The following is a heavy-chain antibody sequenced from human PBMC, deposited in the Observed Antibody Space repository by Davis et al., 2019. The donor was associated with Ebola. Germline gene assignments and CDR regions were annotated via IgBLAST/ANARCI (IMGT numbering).Heavy chain of an antibody. D-gene: IGHD2-2*01. CDR2: INHSGST. V-gene: IGHV4-34*01. J-gene: IGHJ6*03. Sequence: SETLSLTCALHGESFTGYYWTWIRQPPGKGLEWIGEINHSGSTNYNPSLKSRVTISVDTSKNQFSLKLSFVTAADTAVYYCARGIRDIVVVPAASTLYYYYYMDVWGKGTTVTVSS. CDR3: ARGIRDIVVVPAASTLYYYYYMDV. CDR1: GESFTGYY.